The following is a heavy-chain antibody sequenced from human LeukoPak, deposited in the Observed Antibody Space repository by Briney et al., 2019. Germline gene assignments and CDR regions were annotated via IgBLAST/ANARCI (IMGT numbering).Heavy chain of an antibody. J-gene: IGHJ6*03. Sequence: SETLSLTCTVSGGSISSYYLSWIRQTAGKGLEWIGRMYSSGSNYNPSLKSRVTMSIDTSTNQLSLKLSSVTAADTAVYYCARGGGLDYYYYYMDVWGKGTTVTISS. V-gene: IGHV4-4*07. CDR2: MYSSGS. CDR3: ARGGGLDYYYYYMDV. D-gene: IGHD6-6*01. CDR1: GGSISSYY.